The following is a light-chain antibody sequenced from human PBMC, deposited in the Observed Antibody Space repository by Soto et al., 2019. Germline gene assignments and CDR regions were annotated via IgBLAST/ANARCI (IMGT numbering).Light chain of an antibody. Sequence: EIVFTQSPGTRSFCPLGRASLSCRASQSISNNLAWYQQKPGQAPRLLIFGASTRATGIPGRFSGSGSGTDFTLTISCLQSEDFATYYCQQYYSYPRTFGQGTKVDI. CDR1: QSISNN. V-gene: IGKV3-15*01. CDR2: GAS. J-gene: IGKJ1*01. CDR3: QQYYSYPRT.